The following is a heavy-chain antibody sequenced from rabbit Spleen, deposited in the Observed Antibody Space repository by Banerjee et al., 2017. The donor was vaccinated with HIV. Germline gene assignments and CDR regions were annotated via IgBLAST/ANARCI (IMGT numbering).Heavy chain of an antibody. CDR3: VRDLGYDDYSEKGYFNL. V-gene: IGHV1S7*01. D-gene: IGHD2-1*01. Sequence: QSLEESGGGLVKPEGSLTLSCTASGFTLSSYYMNWVRQAPGKGLEWIGYIVPIFGVTYYANWVNGRFTISSHNAQNTLYLQLGSLTAADTATYFCVRDLGYDDYSEKGYFNLWGHGTLVTVS. CDR1: GFTLSSYY. CDR2: IVPIFGVT. J-gene: IGHJ4*01.